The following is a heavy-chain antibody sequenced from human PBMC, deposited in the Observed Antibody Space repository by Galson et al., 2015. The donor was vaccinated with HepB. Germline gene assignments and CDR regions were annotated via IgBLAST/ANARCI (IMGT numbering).Heavy chain of an antibody. J-gene: IGHJ4*02. V-gene: IGHV3-33*01. CDR1: GFTFSEYG. D-gene: IGHD2-15*01. CDR2: IWAGGLNQ. CDR3: ARDRGFCSGVYCYPGVYIDY. Sequence: SLRLSCAASGFTFSEYGMHWVRQAPGKGLEWVALIWAGGLNQYYADSVKGRFTISRDNSRNTLYLQMNTLRADDTAVYYCARDRGFCSGVYCYPGVYIDYFGQGTLVTVSS.